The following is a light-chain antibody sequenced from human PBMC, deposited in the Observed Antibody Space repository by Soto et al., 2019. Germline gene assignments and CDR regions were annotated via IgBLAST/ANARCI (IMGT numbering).Light chain of an antibody. CDR1: QTINNL. V-gene: IGKV1-5*03. Sequence: DIQMTQSPSSLSASVGDRVSITCRASQTINNLMAWYQQKPGQAPKLLIYKASNLETGVPSRCSGSGSGTEFTLTISSLQPDDAAVYYCQQRSNWPPITFGQGTRLEIK. CDR2: KAS. J-gene: IGKJ5*01. CDR3: QQRSNWPPIT.